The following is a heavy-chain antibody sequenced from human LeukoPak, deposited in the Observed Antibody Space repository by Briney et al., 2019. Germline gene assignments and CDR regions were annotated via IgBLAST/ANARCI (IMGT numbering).Heavy chain of an antibody. CDR2: IWYDGSNK. Sequence: QPGGSLRLSCAASGFTFSNYGMHWVRQAPGKGLEWVAVIWYDGSNKYYADSVKGRFTISRDNSKNTLYLQMNSLRAEDTAVYYCARDRRYYGSGSYYQSHGMDVWGQGTTVTVSS. V-gene: IGHV3-33*01. D-gene: IGHD3-10*01. CDR3: ARDRRYYGSGSYYQSHGMDV. CDR1: GFTFSNYG. J-gene: IGHJ6*02.